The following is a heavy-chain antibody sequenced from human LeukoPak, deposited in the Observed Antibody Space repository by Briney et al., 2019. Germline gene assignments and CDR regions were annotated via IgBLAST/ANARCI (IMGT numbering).Heavy chain of an antibody. CDR2: IFYSGST. Sequence: SETLSLTCTVSGGSLSNYYWSWIRQPPGKGLEWIGYIFYSGSTNYNPSLKSRVTISQDTSKNQFSLKLSSVTAADTAVYYCAREGYCSGGSCYFPNWFDPWGQGTLVTVSS. CDR3: AREGYCSGGSCYFPNWFDP. J-gene: IGHJ5*02. V-gene: IGHV4-59*12. CDR1: GGSLSNYY. D-gene: IGHD2-15*01.